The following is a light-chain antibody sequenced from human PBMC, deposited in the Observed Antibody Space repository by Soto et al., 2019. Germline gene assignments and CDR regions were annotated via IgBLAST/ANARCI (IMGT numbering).Light chain of an antibody. CDR1: SSDIGSYNY. CDR3: SSPRSSSFYV. CDR2: DVT. J-gene: IGLJ1*01. V-gene: IGLV2-14*03. Sequence: QSALTQPASVSGSPGQSITISCTGTSSDIGSYNYVSWYQQHPGQAPKLMIYDVTNRPSGVSNRFFGSKSGNTASLTISGLQAEDEADYYCSSPRSSSFYVFGTGTKLTVL.